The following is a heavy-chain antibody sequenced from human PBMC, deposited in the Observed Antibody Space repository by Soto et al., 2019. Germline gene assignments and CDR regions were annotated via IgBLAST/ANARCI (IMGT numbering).Heavy chain of an antibody. Sequence: QVQLVESGGGVVQPGRSLRLSCAASGFTFSSYGMHWVRQAPGKELEWVAVISYDGSNKYYADSVKGRFTISRDNSKNTLYLQMNSLRAEDTAVYYCAKDQSSIWSGYGGYYYGMDVWGQGTTVTVSS. CDR3: AKDQSSIWSGYGGYYYGMDV. D-gene: IGHD3-3*01. J-gene: IGHJ6*02. CDR1: GFTFSSYG. CDR2: ISYDGSNK. V-gene: IGHV3-30*18.